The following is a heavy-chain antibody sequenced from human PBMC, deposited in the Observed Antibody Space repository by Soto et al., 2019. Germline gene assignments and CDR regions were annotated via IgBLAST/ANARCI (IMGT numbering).Heavy chain of an antibody. D-gene: IGHD6-13*01. V-gene: IGHV4-59*08. J-gene: IGHJ6*03. CDR2: IYYSGST. CDR3: ARQQQLSYYYYYMDV. CDR1: GGSISSYY. Sequence: SETLSLTCTVSGGSISSYYWSWIRQPPGKGLEWIGYIYYSGSTNYNPSLKSRVTISVDTSKNQFSLKLSSVTAADTAVYYCARQQQLSYYYYYMDVWGKGTTVTVSS.